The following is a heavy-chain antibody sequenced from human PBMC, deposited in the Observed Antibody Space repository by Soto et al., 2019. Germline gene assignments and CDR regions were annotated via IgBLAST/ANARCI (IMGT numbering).Heavy chain of an antibody. D-gene: IGHD3-22*01. V-gene: IGHV4-34*01. CDR2: ISRSGTT. CDR1: GGSFSGYY. CDR3: ARGPYYYDSSAYYYALAFDI. Sequence: SETLSLTCGVYGGSFSGYYWSWIRQPPGKGLEWIGEISRSGTTNYKPSLKSRVTISVDTSKNQFSVRLNSVTAADTAVYYCARGPYYYDSSAYYYALAFDIWGQGTLVTVSS. J-gene: IGHJ3*02.